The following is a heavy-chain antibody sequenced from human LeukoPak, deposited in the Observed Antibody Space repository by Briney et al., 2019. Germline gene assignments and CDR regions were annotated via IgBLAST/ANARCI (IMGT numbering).Heavy chain of an antibody. Sequence: GASVKVSCKASGGTFSSYAISWVRQAPGQGLEWMGGIIPIFGTANYAQKFQGRVTITADESTSTAYMELRSLRSDDTAVYYCARDWPPYYDILTGDYYYYMDVWGKGTTVTISS. CDR1: GGTFSSYA. J-gene: IGHJ6*03. CDR2: IIPIFGTA. D-gene: IGHD3-9*01. V-gene: IGHV1-69*13. CDR3: ARDWPPYYDILTGDYYYYMDV.